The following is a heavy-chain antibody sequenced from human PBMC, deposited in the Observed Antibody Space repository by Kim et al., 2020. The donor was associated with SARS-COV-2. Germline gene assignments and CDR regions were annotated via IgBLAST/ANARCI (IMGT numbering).Heavy chain of an antibody. CDR1: GFTFSDYY. J-gene: IGHJ4*02. Sequence: GGSLRLSCAASGFTFSDYYMSWIRQAPGKGLEWVSYISSSSSYTNYADSVKGRFTISRDNAKNSLYLQMNSLRAEDTAVYYCARVRNIVVVPAAHGPKVLNWYFDYWGQGTLVTVSS. CDR3: ARVRNIVVVPAAHGPKVLNWYFDY. CDR2: ISSSSSYT. D-gene: IGHD2-2*01. V-gene: IGHV3-11*05.